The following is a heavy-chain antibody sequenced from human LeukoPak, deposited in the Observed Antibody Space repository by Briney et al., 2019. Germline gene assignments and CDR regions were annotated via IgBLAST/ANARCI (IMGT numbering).Heavy chain of an antibody. J-gene: IGHJ6*02. V-gene: IGHV3-30*04. CDR1: GFTFSSYA. D-gene: IGHD3-3*01. Sequence: GGSLRLSCAASGFTFSSYAMSWVRQAPGKGLEWVAVIWYDGSNKYYADSVKGRFTISRDNSKNTLYLQMNSLRAEDTAVYYCASPYYDFWSGYYISTYYYGMDVWGQGTTVTVSS. CDR3: ASPYYDFWSGYYISTYYYGMDV. CDR2: IWYDGSNK.